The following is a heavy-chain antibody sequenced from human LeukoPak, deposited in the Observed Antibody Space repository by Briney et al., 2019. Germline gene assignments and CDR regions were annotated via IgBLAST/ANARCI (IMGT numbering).Heavy chain of an antibody. CDR3: ARYRGYYDFWSPRPGYFDY. V-gene: IGHV1-69*13. D-gene: IGHD3-3*01. J-gene: IGHJ4*02. Sequence: GASVKVSCKASGGTFSSYAISWVRQAPGQGLEWMGGIIPIFGTANYAQKLQGRVTITADESTSTAYMELSSLRSEDTAVYYCARYRGYYDFWSPRPGYFDYWGQGTLVTVSS. CDR2: IIPIFGTA. CDR1: GGTFSSYA.